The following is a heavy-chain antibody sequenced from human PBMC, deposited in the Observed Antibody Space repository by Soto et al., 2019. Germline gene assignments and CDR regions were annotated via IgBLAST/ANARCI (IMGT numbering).Heavy chain of an antibody. Sequence: SVKVSCKASGGTFSSYAISWVRQAPGQGLEWMGGIIPIFGTANYAQKFQGRVTITADESTSTAYMELSSLRSEDTAVYYCARDGVSSSSPNWFDPWGQGTLVTVSS. J-gene: IGHJ5*02. D-gene: IGHD6-6*01. CDR2: IIPIFGTA. CDR3: ARDGVSSSSPNWFDP. CDR1: GGTFSSYA. V-gene: IGHV1-69*13.